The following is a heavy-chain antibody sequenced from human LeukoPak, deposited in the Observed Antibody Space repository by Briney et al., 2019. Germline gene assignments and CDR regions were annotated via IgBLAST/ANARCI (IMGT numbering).Heavy chain of an antibody. CDR3: ARGGLLLWFGEGFDY. CDR1: GFTFSSYA. D-gene: IGHD3-10*01. J-gene: IGHJ4*02. Sequence: GGSLRLSCAASGFTFSSYAMHWVRQAPGKGLEWVAVIPYDGTNKYYTDSVKGRFTISRDNSKNTLYLQMNSLRAEDTAVYYCARGGLLLWFGEGFDYWGQGTLVTVSS. CDR2: IPYDGTNK. V-gene: IGHV3-30*04.